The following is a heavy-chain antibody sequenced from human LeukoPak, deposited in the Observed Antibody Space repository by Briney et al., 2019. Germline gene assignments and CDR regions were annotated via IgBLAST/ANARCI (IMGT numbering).Heavy chain of an antibody. D-gene: IGHD5-12*01. Sequence: ASVKVSCKASGYTFTSYGISWVRQAPGQGLEWMGWISAYNGSTNYAQKFQGRVSMTTDTSTATAYMELRSLRSDDTAVYYCARDPDIVASSSYFDFWGRGTLVTVSS. CDR3: ARDPDIVASSSYFDF. CDR2: ISAYNGST. CDR1: GYTFTSYG. J-gene: IGHJ4*02. V-gene: IGHV1-18*04.